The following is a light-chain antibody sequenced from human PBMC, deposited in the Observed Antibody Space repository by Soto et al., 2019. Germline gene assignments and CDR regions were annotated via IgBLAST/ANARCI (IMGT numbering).Light chain of an antibody. CDR2: DAS. V-gene: IGKV1-33*01. J-gene: IGKJ4*01. CDR1: ADISNF. Sequence: DSQMTQSPSSLSASVGDTVTITCQASADISNFLNWYQQKPGKAPKLLVFDASTLETGVPSRFSGGGSGTLYTFTLTSLQPEDLATYFCQQLRDLPLTFGGGTKVEI. CDR3: QQLRDLPLT.